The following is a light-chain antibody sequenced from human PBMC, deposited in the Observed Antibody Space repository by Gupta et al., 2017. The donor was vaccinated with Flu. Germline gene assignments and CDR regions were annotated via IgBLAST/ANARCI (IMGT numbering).Light chain of an antibody. CDR3: QHENSYPWT. Sequence: DIQMTQTPSTLSASVGDRVTITCRASQSISTWLASYQQQPGKARKLLIYTASRVESRVPSRFSGSCSGTYFTLTISSLQPDDFATYYCQHENSYPWTFGQGTKVEIK. V-gene: IGKV1-5*03. J-gene: IGKJ1*01. CDR1: QSISTW. CDR2: TAS.